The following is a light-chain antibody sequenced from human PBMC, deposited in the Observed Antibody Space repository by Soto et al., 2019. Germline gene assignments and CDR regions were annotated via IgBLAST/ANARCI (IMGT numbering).Light chain of an antibody. CDR1: SSNIGSNN. Sequence: QSVLTQPPSVSWTPGQRVTGSCYGTSSNIGSNNVYWYQQVPGTAPKLLIFYNSQRPSGVPDRFSGSNSGTSASLAISGLRSEDEADDYCAACDDGLLVQVFGTGTKVTVL. CDR3: AACDDGLLVQV. V-gene: IGLV1-47*02. J-gene: IGLJ1*01. CDR2: YNS.